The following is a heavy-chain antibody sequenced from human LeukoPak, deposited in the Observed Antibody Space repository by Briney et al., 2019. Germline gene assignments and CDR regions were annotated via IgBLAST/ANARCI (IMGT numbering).Heavy chain of an antibody. V-gene: IGHV4-34*01. CDR1: GGSFSGYY. CDR2: INHSGST. D-gene: IGHD3-3*01. J-gene: IGHJ5*02. Sequence: SETLSLTCALYGGSFSGYYWRWIRQPPGKGLEWIGEINHSGSTNYNPSLKSRVTISVDTSKNQFSLKLSSVSAADTAVYYCARVLPITICGVVIIRGWFDPWGQGTLVTVSS. CDR3: ARVLPITICGVVIIRGWFDP.